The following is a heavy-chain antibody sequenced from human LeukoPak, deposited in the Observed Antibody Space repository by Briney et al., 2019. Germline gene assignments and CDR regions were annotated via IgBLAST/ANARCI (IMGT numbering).Heavy chain of an antibody. CDR3: ATGYTSGTRIDY. V-gene: IGHV3-21*01. CDR2: ISSSSSDI. J-gene: IGHJ4*02. CDR1: GFTVSSTY. Sequence: PGGSLRLSCAASGFTVSSTYMSWVRQAPGKGLEWVSAISSSSSDIYYTDSVKGRFTISRDNANNFLYLQVSSLRAEDTAVYYCATGYTSGTRIDYWGQGTLVSVSS. D-gene: IGHD6-19*01.